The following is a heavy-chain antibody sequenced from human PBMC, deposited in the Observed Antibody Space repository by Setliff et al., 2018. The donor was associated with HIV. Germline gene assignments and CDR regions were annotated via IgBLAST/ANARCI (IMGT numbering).Heavy chain of an antibody. Sequence: PGGSLRLSCAASGFTLSDHHMNWIRRAPGKGLEWVSGINWNGGSTGYADSVKGRFTISRDNAKSSLFLQMNSLRAEDTALYYCAREVQDGSGTYDWFDPWGQGTLVTVSS. D-gene: IGHD3-10*01. J-gene: IGHJ5*02. V-gene: IGHV3-20*04. CDR1: GFTLSDHH. CDR2: INWNGGST. CDR3: AREVQDGSGTYDWFDP.